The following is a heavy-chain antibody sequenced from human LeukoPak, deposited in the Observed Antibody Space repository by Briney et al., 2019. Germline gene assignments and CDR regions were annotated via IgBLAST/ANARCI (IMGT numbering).Heavy chain of an antibody. CDR1: GGSISTYY. V-gene: IGHV4-59*01. CDR2: TYHSGST. Sequence: SETLSLTCTVSGGSISTYYWNWIRQPPGKGLEWIGYTYHSGSTNYNPSLQSRVTISVDTSKNQFSLNLNSVTAADTAVYYCARGGAARLHFQNWGQGTLVTVSS. D-gene: IGHD6-6*01. J-gene: IGHJ1*01. CDR3: ARGGAARLHFQN.